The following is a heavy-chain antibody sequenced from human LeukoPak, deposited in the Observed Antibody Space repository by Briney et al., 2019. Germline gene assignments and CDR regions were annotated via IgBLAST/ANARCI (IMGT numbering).Heavy chain of an antibody. CDR2: MHYRGST. Sequence: LTCTVSGGSISNYYWSWVRQPPGKRLEWIGYMHYRGSTNYNPSLTSRVTISVDTSKNQLFLKLTSVTAADTAMYFCARPLGGDLDAFDIWGQGTMVTVSS. V-gene: IGHV4-59*01. CDR1: GGSISNYY. CDR3: ARPLGGDLDAFDI. D-gene: IGHD3-16*01. J-gene: IGHJ3*02.